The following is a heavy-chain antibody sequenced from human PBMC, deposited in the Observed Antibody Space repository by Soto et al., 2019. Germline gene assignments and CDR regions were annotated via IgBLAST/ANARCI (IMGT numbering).Heavy chain of an antibody. CDR3: AHISIPSHYIVVVTATADY. D-gene: IGHD2-21*02. V-gene: IGHV2-5*01. CDR2: IYWNDDK. Sequence: ASGPTLVNPTQTLTLTCTFSGFSLSTSGVGVGWIRQPPGKALEWLALIYWNDDKRYSPSLKSRLTITKDTSKNQVVLTMTNMDPVDTATYYCAHISIPSHYIVVVTATADYWGQGTLVTVSS. CDR1: GFSLSTSGVG. J-gene: IGHJ4*02.